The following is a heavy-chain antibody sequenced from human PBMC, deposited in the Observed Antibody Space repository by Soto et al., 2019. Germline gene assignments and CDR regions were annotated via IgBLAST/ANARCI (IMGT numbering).Heavy chain of an antibody. V-gene: IGHV3-30*03. CDR2: ISYDGSNK. J-gene: IGHJ3*02. D-gene: IGHD4-17*01. Sequence: QVQLVESGGGVVQPGRSLRLSCAASGFTFSSYGMHWVRQAPGKGLEWVAVISYDGSNKYYADSVKGRFTISRDNSKNTLYLQMNSLRAEDTAVYYCTPLTTVTTFDAFDIWGQGTMVTVSS. CDR3: TPLTTVTTFDAFDI. CDR1: GFTFSSYG.